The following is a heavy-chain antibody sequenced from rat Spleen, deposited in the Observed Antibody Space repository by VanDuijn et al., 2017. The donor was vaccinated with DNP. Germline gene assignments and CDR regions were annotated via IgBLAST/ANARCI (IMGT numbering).Heavy chain of an antibody. CDR1: GYIFTSNF. V-gene: IGHV1-28*01. CDR3: ARGLGGFDY. CDR2: IYPGDGDT. Sequence: QVQLQQSGTELVKPGSSVKISCKASGYIFTSNFMHWIKQQPGNGLEWIGWIYPGDGDTKYNQKFNGKATVTADKSSNTAYLLLSRLTSEDSAVYFCARGLGGFDYWGQGVMVTVSS. D-gene: IGHD4-6*01. J-gene: IGHJ2*01.